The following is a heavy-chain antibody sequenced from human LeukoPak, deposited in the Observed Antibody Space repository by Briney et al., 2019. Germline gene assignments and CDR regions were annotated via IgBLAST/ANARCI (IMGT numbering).Heavy chain of an antibody. V-gene: IGHV4-34*01. CDR2: INHSGST. J-gene: IGHJ4*02. Sequence: PSETLSLTCAVYGGSFSGYYWSWIRQPPGKGLEWIREINHSGSTNYNASLKSRVHISVDTSKNQFSRKLSSVTAADTAVYYCARWEGGSYYDFDYWGQGTMVTVSS. D-gene: IGHD1-26*01. CDR3: ARWEGGSYYDFDY. CDR1: GGSFSGYY.